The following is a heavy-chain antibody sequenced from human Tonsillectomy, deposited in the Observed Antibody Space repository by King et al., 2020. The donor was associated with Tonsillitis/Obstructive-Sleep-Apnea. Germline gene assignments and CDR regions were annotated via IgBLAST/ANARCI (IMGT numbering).Heavy chain of an antibody. Sequence: QLQESGPGLVKPSETLSLTCTVSGGSISSYYWSWIRQPPGKGLAWIGYIYYSGSTNYNPSLKSRVTISVDTSKNQFSLKLSSVTAADTAVYYCARAARQGITIFGVVISGWFDPWGQGTLVTVSS. CDR2: IYYSGST. J-gene: IGHJ5*02. D-gene: IGHD3-3*01. V-gene: IGHV4-59*01. CDR3: ARAARQGITIFGVVISGWFDP. CDR1: GGSISSYY.